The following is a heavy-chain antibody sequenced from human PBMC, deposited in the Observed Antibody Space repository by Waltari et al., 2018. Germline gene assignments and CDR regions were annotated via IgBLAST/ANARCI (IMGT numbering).Heavy chain of an antibody. CDR3: ARGSSNAFHI. D-gene: IGHD3-10*01. J-gene: IGHJ3*02. Sequence: EVQLVESGGGLVQPGGSLRLSCSASGFTFSTFWMDWVRQAPGKGLEWVTSLNQDGSEKYYVDSVKGRVTISRDNAKNSLYLQMNSLRVEDTAVYYCARGSSNAFHIWGQGTMVTVSS. CDR1: GFTFSTFW. CDR2: LNQDGSEK. V-gene: IGHV3-7*04.